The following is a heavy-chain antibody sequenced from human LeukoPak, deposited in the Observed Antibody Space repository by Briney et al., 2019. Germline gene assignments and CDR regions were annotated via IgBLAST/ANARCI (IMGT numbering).Heavy chain of an antibody. Sequence: GGSLRLSCAASGFTVSSNYMSWVRQAPGKGLEWVSAISGSGGSTYYADSVKGRFTISRDNSKNTLYLQMNSLRAEDTAVYYCAKMGGTTVVPGGYFDYWGQGTLVTVSS. CDR1: GFTVSSNY. CDR3: AKMGGTTVVPGGYFDY. V-gene: IGHV3-23*01. CDR2: ISGSGGST. D-gene: IGHD4-23*01. J-gene: IGHJ4*02.